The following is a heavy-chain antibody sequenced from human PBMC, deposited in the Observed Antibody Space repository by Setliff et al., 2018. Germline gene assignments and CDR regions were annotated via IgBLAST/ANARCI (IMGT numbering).Heavy chain of an antibody. CDR1: GGSINNYY. CDR2: IDTSGST. Sequence: PSETLSLTCTVSGGSINNYYWSWIRQSPGKGLEWIGYIDTSGSTDYNPSLKSRVTISVDTSKNQFSLKLSSVTAADTAVYYCARRDIVAQTSYDFWGMTDYWGQGTLVTVSS. V-gene: IGHV4-4*08. D-gene: IGHD5-12*01. CDR3: ARRDIVAQTSYDFWGMTDY. J-gene: IGHJ4*02.